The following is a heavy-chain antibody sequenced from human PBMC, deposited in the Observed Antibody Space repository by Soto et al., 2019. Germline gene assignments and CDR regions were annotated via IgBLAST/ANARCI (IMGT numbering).Heavy chain of an antibody. CDR1: GVSIKSYY. D-gene: IGHD5-18*01. CDR3: ARPAMVTNNSFFDL. CDR2: IHYSGNT. Sequence: QVQLQESGPGLVKPSETLSLTCNVSGVSIKSYYWSWIRHPPGKGLQWIGYIHYSGNTNYNPPLKSRVTMSLDASKNQLSLRLNSVTAADTAVYYCARPAMVTNNSFFDLWGRGTLVTVSS. V-gene: IGHV4-59*08. J-gene: IGHJ2*01.